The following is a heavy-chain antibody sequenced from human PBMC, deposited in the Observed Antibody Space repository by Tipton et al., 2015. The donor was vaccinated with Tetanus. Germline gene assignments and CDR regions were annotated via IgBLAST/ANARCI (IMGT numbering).Heavy chain of an antibody. CDR1: GGSIGGSY. CDR3: ARTTRRWLHPDN. D-gene: IGHD5-24*01. CDR2: IYYSGRT. V-gene: IGHV4-59*01. J-gene: IGHJ4*02. Sequence: LRLSCTVSGGSIGGSYWSWIRQPPGKGLEWIAYIYYSGRTNYNPSLKSRVTILVDTSKSQFSLQLTSVTAADTAVYYCARTTRRWLHPDNWGQGTLVTVSS.